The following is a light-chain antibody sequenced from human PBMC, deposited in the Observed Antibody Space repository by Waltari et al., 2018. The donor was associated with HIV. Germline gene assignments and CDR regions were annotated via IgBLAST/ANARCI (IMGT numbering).Light chain of an antibody. J-gene: IGLJ3*02. CDR1: SSNIWRNS. Sequence: QSVLTQPPSVSAAPGPKVTISCSGSSSNIWRNSVSWYQQLPGAAPKLRIYDNTERPSVIPDRFSGSKSGTSATLGITGLQTGDEADYYCGTWDSSLGGWVFGGGTKLAVL. V-gene: IGLV1-51*01. CDR3: GTWDSSLGGWV. CDR2: DNT.